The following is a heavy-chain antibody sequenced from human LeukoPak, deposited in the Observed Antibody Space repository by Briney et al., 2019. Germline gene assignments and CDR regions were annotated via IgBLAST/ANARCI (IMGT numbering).Heavy chain of an antibody. CDR1: RFTFSSYE. CDR2: ISSSGSTI. Sequence: PGGSLRLSCAASRFTFSSYEMNWVRQAPGKGLEWVSYISSSGSTIYYADSVKGRFTISRDNSKNTLYLQMHSLTAEDTAVYYCGRGTLGTGSYSVPDYWGQGTLVTVSS. CDR3: GRGTLGTGSYSVPDY. D-gene: IGHD1-26*01. V-gene: IGHV3-48*03. J-gene: IGHJ4*02.